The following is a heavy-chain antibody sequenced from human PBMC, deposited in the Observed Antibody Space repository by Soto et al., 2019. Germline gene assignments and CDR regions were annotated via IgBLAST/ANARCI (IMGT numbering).Heavy chain of an antibody. J-gene: IGHJ6*02. CDR3: ARFGFLEWLLYEDEDYYYGMDV. Sequence: GASVKVACKASGYTFTSYGSSWVRQAPGQGLEWMGWISAYNGNTNYAQKLQGRVTMTTDTSTSTAYMELRSLRSDDTAVYYCARFGFLEWLLYEDEDYYYGMDVWGQGTTVTVSS. D-gene: IGHD3-3*01. CDR1: GYTFTSYG. CDR2: ISAYNGNT. V-gene: IGHV1-18*01.